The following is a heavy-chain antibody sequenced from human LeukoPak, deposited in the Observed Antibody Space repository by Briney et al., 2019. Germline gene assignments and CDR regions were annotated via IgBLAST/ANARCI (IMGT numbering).Heavy chain of an antibody. CDR3: ARDHGGYFDY. J-gene: IGHJ4*02. CDR2: INPNSGGT. V-gene: IGHV1-2*02. Sequence: ASVKVSCKASGYTFTCYDIHWVRQAPGQGLEWMGWINPNSGGTNYAQKFQGRVTMTRDTSISTAYMELSRLRSDDTALYYCARDHGGYFDYWGQGTLVTVSS. CDR1: GYTFTCYD. D-gene: IGHD3-10*01.